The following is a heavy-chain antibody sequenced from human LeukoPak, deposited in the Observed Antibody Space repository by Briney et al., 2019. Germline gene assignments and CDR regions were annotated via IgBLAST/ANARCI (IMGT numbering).Heavy chain of an antibody. CDR1: GYSFINYW. D-gene: IGHD3-22*01. CDR3: ARRVNYYDSSGYYYQGAFDI. V-gene: IGHV5-51*01. J-gene: IGHJ3*02. CDR2: IYPGDSHP. Sequence: GESLKISCKGSGYSFINYWIGWVRQVPGKGLEWMGIIYPGDSHPRYSPSFQGHVTISADKSVTTAYLQWSSLKASDTAIYYCARRVNYYDSSGYYYQGAFDIWGQGTMVTVSS.